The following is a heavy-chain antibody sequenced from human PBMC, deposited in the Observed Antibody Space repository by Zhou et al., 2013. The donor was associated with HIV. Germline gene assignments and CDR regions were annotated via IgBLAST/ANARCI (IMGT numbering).Heavy chain of an antibody. CDR3: ARAPTGGRSYFDY. D-gene: IGHD7-27*01. V-gene: IGHV1-18*01. J-gene: IGHJ4*02. Sequence: QVQLVQSGAEVKKPGASVKVSCKVSGYIFNQYGLHWVRQAPGQRPEWMGWVRPYNGDTDYSEKFQGRLTLRKDTDTGTAYMELKSLTSDDTAFYFCARAPTGGRSYFDYWGQGTLVSVSS. CDR2: VRPYNGDT. CDR1: GYIFNQYG.